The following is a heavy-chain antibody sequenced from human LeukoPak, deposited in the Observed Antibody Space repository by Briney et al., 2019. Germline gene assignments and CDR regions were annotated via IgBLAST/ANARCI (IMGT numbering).Heavy chain of an antibody. D-gene: IGHD1-1*01. CDR2: LRDTGRNT. CDR1: GFPFTKYG. J-gene: IGHJ4*02. Sequence: GGSLRLSCAASGFPFTKYGMHWVRQAPGKGLEWVVFLRDTGRNTYYADSVKGRFTISRDTSKNTLYLQMNSLRTEDTSVYYCAKDSGTWNLDYWGQGTLVTVSS. CDR3: AKDSGTWNLDY. V-gene: IGHV3-30*02.